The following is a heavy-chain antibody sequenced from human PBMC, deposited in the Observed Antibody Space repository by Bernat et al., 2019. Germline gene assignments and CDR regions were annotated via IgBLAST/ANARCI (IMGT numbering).Heavy chain of an antibody. D-gene: IGHD2-2*01. J-gene: IGHJ4*02. CDR2: ILGSGVNP. Sequence: EVELVESGGGLVQPGGSLRLSCAAAGFTFSNYPMHWVRQAPGKGLEYLTSILGSGVNPQYANSVQGRLTIARDNSKNMLYLKMGSMRAEDMAVYYCARDKDGGYAFDYWGQGTLVTVSS. CDR1: GFTFSNYP. V-gene: IGHV3-64*01. CDR3: ARDKDGGYAFDY.